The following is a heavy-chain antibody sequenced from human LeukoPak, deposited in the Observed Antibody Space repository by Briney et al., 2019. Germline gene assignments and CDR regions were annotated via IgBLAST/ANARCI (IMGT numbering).Heavy chain of an antibody. D-gene: IGHD6-19*01. CDR3: ARAGPGSGWYFDY. CDR1: GYDFTSVG. V-gene: IGHV1-18*01. CDR2: ISPYNGNT. Sequence: GASVKVSCKASGYDFTSVGITWVRRAPGQGLEWMGWISPYNGNTRYAQKFQGRVAMTTDTSTTTAYMELRGLRFNDTAVYYRARAGPGSGWYFDYWGQGTLVTVSS. J-gene: IGHJ4*02.